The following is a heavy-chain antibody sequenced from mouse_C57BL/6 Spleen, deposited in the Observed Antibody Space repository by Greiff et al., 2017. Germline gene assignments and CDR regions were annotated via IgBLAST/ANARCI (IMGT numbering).Heavy chain of an antibody. V-gene: IGHV2-5*01. CDR2: IWRGGST. CDR1: GFSLTSYG. Sequence: VQLQQSGPGLVQPSQSLSITCTVSGFSLTSYGVHWVRQSPGKGLEWLGVIWRGGSTDYNAAFMSRLSITKDNSKSQVFFKMNSLQADDTAIYYCAKTVITTVVAGDAMDYWGQGTSVTVSS. D-gene: IGHD1-1*01. J-gene: IGHJ4*01. CDR3: AKTVITTVVAGDAMDY.